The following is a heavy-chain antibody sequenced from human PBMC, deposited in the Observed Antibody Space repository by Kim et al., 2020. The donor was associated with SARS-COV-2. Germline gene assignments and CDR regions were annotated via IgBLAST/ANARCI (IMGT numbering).Heavy chain of an antibody. CDR3: ARGQSRITMIVVALYYFDY. D-gene: IGHD3-22*01. Sequence: ASVKVSCKASGYTFTSYDINWVRQATGQGLEWMGWMNPNSGNTGYAQKFQGRVTMTRNTPISTAYMELSSLRSEDTAVYYCARGQSRITMIVVALYYFDYWGQGTLVTVSS. CDR1: GYTFTSYD. CDR2: MNPNSGNT. V-gene: IGHV1-8*01. J-gene: IGHJ4*02.